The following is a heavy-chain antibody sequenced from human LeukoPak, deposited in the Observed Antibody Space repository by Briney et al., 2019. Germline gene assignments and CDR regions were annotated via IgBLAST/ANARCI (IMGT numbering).Heavy chain of an antibody. CDR1: GFTLSSYW. V-gene: IGHV3-7*01. Sequence: GGSLRLSCAASGFTLSSYWMSWVRQAPGKGLEWVANIKQDGSAIYYVDSVKGRFTISRDNARNSLYLQMNSLRAEDTAVYYCARCGVGVAAAAANCWGQGTLLTVSS. CDR3: ARCGVGVAAAAANC. CDR2: IKQDGSAI. D-gene: IGHD6-13*01. J-gene: IGHJ4*02.